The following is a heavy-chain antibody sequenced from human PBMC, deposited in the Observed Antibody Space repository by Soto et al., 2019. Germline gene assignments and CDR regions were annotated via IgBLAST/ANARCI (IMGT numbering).Heavy chain of an antibody. CDR1: GFTFSSYG. J-gene: IGHJ4*02. D-gene: IGHD6-19*01. CDR3: AKDHLAVAGFDY. Sequence: GGSLRLSCAASGFTFSSYGMHWVRQAPGKGLEWVAVISYDGSNKYYADSVKGRFTISRDNSKNTLYLQMNSLRAEDTAVYYCAKDHLAVAGFDYWGQGT. V-gene: IGHV3-30*18. CDR2: ISYDGSNK.